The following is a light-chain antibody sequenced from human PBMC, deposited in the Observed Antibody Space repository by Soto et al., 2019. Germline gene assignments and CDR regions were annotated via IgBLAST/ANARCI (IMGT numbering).Light chain of an antibody. J-gene: IGKJ3*01. CDR2: GAS. V-gene: IGKV3-20*01. CDR3: QYYGSSPFT. CDR1: QSVSSSY. Sequence: EIVLTQSPGTLSLSPGERATLSCRASQSVSSSYLGWYQQKPGQAPRLLIYGASTRATGIPDRFIGSGSGTDFTLTISRLEPEDVAVYYCQYYGSSPFTFGRGTKVDIK.